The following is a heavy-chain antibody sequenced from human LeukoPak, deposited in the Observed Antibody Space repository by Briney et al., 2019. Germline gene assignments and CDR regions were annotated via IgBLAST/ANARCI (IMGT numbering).Heavy chain of an antibody. CDR2: ISISGSKT. Sequence: GGSLRLSCAASEFYFSSHAMTWVRQAPGKGLEWVSAISISGSKTYYADSVKGRFTISRDNSKNTLYLQMNSLRAEDTAVYYCANEIRPNDYWGQGTQVTVSS. CDR3: ANEIRPNDY. CDR1: EFYFSSHA. D-gene: IGHD4-17*01. V-gene: IGHV3-23*01. J-gene: IGHJ4*02.